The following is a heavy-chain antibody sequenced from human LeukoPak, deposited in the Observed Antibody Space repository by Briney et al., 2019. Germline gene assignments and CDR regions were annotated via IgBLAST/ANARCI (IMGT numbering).Heavy chain of an antibody. CDR3: ARQGIGTVAGNSDFDY. J-gene: IGHJ4*02. Sequence: GESLKISCKGSGYSFTSYWIGWVRQMPGKGLEWMGIIYPGDSDTRYSPSFQGQVTISADKSISTAYLQWSSLKASDTAMYYCARQGIGTVAGNSDFDYWGQGTLVTVSS. CDR2: IYPGDSDT. V-gene: IGHV5-51*01. D-gene: IGHD6-19*01. CDR1: GYSFTSYW.